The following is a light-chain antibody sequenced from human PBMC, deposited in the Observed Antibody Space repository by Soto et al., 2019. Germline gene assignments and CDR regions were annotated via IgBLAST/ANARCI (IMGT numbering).Light chain of an antibody. CDR1: QSVSTF. CDR3: HQRGDWPPIT. J-gene: IGKJ5*01. V-gene: IGKV3-11*01. CDR2: NAS. Sequence: LFSQSPATLSLSPGERAVLSCRASQSVSTFLAGFQQKPGQPPRLLIYNASNRTTGIPARFSGSGSGTDFTLTISSLQPADFAVYYCHQRGDWPPITFGQGTRLEIK.